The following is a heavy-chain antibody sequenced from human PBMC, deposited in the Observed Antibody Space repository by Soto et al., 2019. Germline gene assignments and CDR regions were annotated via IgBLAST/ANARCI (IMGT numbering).Heavy chain of an antibody. CDR2: IYYSGST. J-gene: IGHJ3*02. V-gene: IGHV4-31*03. CDR3: ATLGYWSSTSYSIDNAFDS. CDR1: GGAIRTGGYY. Sequence: SDTLSLTCTVSGGAIRTGGYYWSWIRQHPGKGLEWIGYIYYSGSTYYNPSLKSRVTISVDTSKNQFSLKLSSVTAADTAVYYCATLGYWSSTSYSIDNAFDSWGQGTMVTV. D-gene: IGHD2-2*01.